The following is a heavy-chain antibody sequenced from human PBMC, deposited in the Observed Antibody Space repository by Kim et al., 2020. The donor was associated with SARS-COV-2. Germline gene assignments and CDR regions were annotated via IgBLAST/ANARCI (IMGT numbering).Heavy chain of an antibody. CDR3: ARLGYCSGGSCYHFDY. Sequence: GGSLRLSCAASGFTFSSYSMNWVRQAPGKGLEWVSYISSSSSTIYYADSVKGRFTISRDNAKNSLYLQMNSLRDEDTAVYYCARLGYCSGGSCYHFDYWGQGTLVTVSS. J-gene: IGHJ4*02. CDR1: GFTFSSYS. CDR2: ISSSSSTI. V-gene: IGHV3-48*02. D-gene: IGHD2-15*01.